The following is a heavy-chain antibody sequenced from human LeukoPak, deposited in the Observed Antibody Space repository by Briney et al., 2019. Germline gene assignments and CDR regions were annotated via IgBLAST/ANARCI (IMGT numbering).Heavy chain of an antibody. J-gene: IGHJ4*02. CDR2: ISSSSSYI. D-gene: IGHD3-16*01. Sequence: GGSLRLSCAGSGFTFSDYSMNWVRQAPGKGLEWVSCISSSSSYIYYADSVKGRFTISRDNAKNSLYLQMNSLRVEDTAMYYCARGGQPLDYWGQGTLVTVSS. CDR1: GFTFSDYS. V-gene: IGHV3-21*01. CDR3: ARGGQPLDY.